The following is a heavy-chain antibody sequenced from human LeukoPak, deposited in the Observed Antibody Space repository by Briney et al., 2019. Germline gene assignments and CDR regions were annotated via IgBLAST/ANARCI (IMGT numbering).Heavy chain of an antibody. CDR1: GFTFSSYA. CDR3: AKETGYCSGGSCYYFVY. D-gene: IGHD2-15*01. Sequence: GGSLRLSCAASGFTFSSYAMSWVRQAPGKGLEWVSAISGSGGSTYYADSVKGRFTISRDNSKNTLYLQMNSLRAEDTAVYYCAKETGYCSGGSCYYFVYWGQGTLVTVSS. CDR2: ISGSGGST. V-gene: IGHV3-23*01. J-gene: IGHJ4*02.